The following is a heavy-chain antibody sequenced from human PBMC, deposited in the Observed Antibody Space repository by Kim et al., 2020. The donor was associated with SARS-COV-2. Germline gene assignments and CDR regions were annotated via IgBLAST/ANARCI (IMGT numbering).Heavy chain of an antibody. J-gene: IGHJ4*02. V-gene: IGHV3-23*01. D-gene: IGHD2-15*01. CDR3: ARGRMSTDY. Sequence: YAASVKGRLTVSRDISKTTVYLQMNSLRAEDTAVYYCARGRMSTDYWGQGTLVTVSS.